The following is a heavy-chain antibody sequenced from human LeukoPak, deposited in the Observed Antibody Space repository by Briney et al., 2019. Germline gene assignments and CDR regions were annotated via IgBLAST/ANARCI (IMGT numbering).Heavy chain of an antibody. D-gene: IGHD4-17*01. V-gene: IGHV4-39*07. CDR3: ARLRYLGDYYFNYYYYYMDV. J-gene: IGHJ6*03. CDR1: GGSIISSSYY. CDR2: IYYSGKT. Sequence: SETLSLTCTVSGGSIISSSYYWGWIRQPPGKGLEWIGSIYYSGKTDYNPSLKSRVTISVETSKNQFSLKLSSVTAADTAVYYCARLRYLGDYYFNYYYYYMDVWGKGTTVTISS.